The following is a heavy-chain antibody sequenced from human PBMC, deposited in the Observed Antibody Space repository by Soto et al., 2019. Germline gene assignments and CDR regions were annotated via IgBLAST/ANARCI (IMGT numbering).Heavy chain of an antibody. CDR1: GFTFSSYW. D-gene: IGHD3-3*01. Sequence: PWGSLRLSCAASGFTFSSYWMSWVRQAPGKGLEWVANIKQDGSEKYYVDSVKGRFTISRDNAKNSLYLQMNSLRAEDTAVYYCARENTIFGVVRMDVWGQGTTVTVS. V-gene: IGHV3-7*01. J-gene: IGHJ6*02. CDR3: ARENTIFGVVRMDV. CDR2: IKQDGSEK.